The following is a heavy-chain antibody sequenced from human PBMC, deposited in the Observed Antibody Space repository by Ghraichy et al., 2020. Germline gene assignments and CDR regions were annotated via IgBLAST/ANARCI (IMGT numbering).Heavy chain of an antibody. V-gene: IGHV1-18*04. CDR1: GYIFSDYA. D-gene: IGHD4-11*01. CDR2: ISIYNGNI. J-gene: IGHJ4*02. Sequence: ASVKVSCKTSGYIFSDYAISWVRQAPGQWLEWMGWISIYNGNINYAQKFQGRVTLTTDRSTRIAYMELTGLRSDDTAVYYCARRDGDYSLDNWGQGTLVTVSS. CDR3: ARRDGDYSLDN.